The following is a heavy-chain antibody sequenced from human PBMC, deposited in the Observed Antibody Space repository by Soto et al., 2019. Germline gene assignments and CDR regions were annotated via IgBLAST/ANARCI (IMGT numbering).Heavy chain of an antibody. CDR2: IIPIFPTP. CDR1: GGTLGNSA. V-gene: IGHV1-69*06. CDR3: ARTLYGDNVDY. J-gene: IGHJ4*02. D-gene: IGHD4-17*01. Sequence: SVKVSCKASGGTLGNSAISWVRQAPGQGLEWMGGIIPIFPTPDYAQKFQGRVTITADKSTSTAYMELTSLRSEDTAVYYCARTLYGDNVDYWGQGTLVTVSS.